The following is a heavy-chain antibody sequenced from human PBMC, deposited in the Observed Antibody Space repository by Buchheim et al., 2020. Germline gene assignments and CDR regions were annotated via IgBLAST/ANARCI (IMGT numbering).Heavy chain of an antibody. J-gene: IGHJ4*02. V-gene: IGHV3-23*01. CDR3: AKDPRYGSGIM. Sequence: EVQLLESGGGLVQPGGSLRLSCAASGFTFSTYPMSWVRQAPGRGLEGVSVISGSGDSTYYADSVKGRFTISRDNSKNTLYLQMNSLRVEDTAVYYCAKDPRYGSGIMGGQGTL. D-gene: IGHD3-10*01. CDR2: ISGSGDST. CDR1: GFTFSTYP.